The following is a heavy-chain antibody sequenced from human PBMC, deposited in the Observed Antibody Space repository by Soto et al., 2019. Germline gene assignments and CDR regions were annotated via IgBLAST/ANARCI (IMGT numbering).Heavy chain of an antibody. J-gene: IGHJ4*02. CDR3: ARRVGAITYYFDY. Sequence: QVPLVESGGGVVQPGRSLRLSCAASGFTFSSYAMHWVRQAPGKGLEWVAVISYDGSNKYYADSVKGRFTISRDNSKNTLYLQMNNLRAEDTAVYYCARRVGAITYYFDYWGQGTLVTVSS. V-gene: IGHV3-30-3*01. CDR1: GFTFSSYA. CDR2: ISYDGSNK. D-gene: IGHD1-26*01.